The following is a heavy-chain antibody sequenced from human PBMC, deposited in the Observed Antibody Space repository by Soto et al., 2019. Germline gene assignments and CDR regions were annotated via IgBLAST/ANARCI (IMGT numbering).Heavy chain of an antibody. CDR2: INPNSGGT. CDR1: GYTFTGYY. D-gene: IGHD6-13*01. V-gene: IGHV1-2*04. J-gene: IGHJ4*02. Sequence: ASVKVSCKASGYTFTGYYMHWVRQAPGQGLEWMGWINPNSGGTNYAQKFQGWVTMTRDTSISTAYMELSRLRSDDTAVYYCARGIAAAGTTNFDYWGQGTLVTVSS. CDR3: ARGIAAAGTTNFDY.